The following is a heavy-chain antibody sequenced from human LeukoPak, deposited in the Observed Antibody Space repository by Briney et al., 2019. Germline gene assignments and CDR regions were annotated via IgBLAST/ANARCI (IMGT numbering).Heavy chain of an antibody. CDR2: ISSSSSTI. D-gene: IGHD6-6*01. CDR1: GFTFSSYS. CDR3: ARDSNIAARPDFDY. Sequence: AGGSLRLSCAASGFTFSSYSMNWVRQAPGKGLEWVSYISSSSSTIYYADSVKGRFTISRDNAKNSLYLQMNSLRVEDTAVYYCARDSNIAARPDFDYWGQGTLVTVSS. V-gene: IGHV3-48*01. J-gene: IGHJ4*02.